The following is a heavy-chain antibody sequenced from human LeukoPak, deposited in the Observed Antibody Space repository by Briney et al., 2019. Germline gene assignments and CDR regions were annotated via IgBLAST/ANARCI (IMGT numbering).Heavy chain of an antibody. Sequence: GRSLRLSCAASGFTFSSYAMHWVRQAPGKGLEWVAVISYDGSNKYYADSVKGRFTISRDNSKNTLYLQMNSLRAEDTAVYYCARDLIMVRGVIMGGMGPFDIWGQGTMVTVSS. V-gene: IGHV3-30*04. D-gene: IGHD3-10*01. CDR1: GFTFSSYA. J-gene: IGHJ3*02. CDR3: ARDLIMVRGVIMGGMGPFDI. CDR2: ISYDGSNK.